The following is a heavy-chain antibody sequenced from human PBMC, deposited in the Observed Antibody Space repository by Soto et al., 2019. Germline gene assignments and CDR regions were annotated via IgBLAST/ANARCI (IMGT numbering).Heavy chain of an antibody. CDR3: ARSYYDRTGFAVDP. CDR2: MYFGGSF. V-gene: IGHV4-59*02. Sequence: QMQLQESGPGLVKPSETLSLTCTVSGASVSNGYWSWIRQPPGKGLEWIGFMYFGGSFNYNPSLTSRVTISVETSTNQFSMKLTSVPAADTAVYYCARSYYDRTGFAVDPWGQGTLVTVSS. CDR1: GASVSNGY. J-gene: IGHJ5*02. D-gene: IGHD3-22*01.